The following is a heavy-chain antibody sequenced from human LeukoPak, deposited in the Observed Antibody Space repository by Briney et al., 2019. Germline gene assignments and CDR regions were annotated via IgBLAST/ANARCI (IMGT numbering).Heavy chain of an antibody. CDR2: IYYTGST. Sequence: KPSETLSLTCIVSGGSFSTSSYFWGWIRQPPGKGLEWIGTIYYTGSTYYNPSLKSRVTISVGTSKNQFSLKLSSVTAADTAVYYCARQHSSGYHLTSLRLFDYWGQGTLVTVSS. CDR3: ARQHSSGYHLTSLRLFDY. CDR1: GGSFSTSSYF. V-gene: IGHV4-39*07. J-gene: IGHJ4*02. D-gene: IGHD3-22*01.